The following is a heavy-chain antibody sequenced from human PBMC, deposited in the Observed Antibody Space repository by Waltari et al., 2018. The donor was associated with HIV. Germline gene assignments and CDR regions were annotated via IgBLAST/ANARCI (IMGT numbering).Heavy chain of an antibody. D-gene: IGHD2-8*01. Sequence: EVQLVPSGAEVKKPGESLKISCQGSGYSFTSYWTGWVRQMPGKGMEWRGIIYPGDSDTRYSPSFQGQVTMSADKSISTAYLQWSSLRASDTAMYYCARHFWGDCSDDVCLYGMDVWGQGTTVTVSS. CDR3: ARHFWGDCSDDVCLYGMDV. J-gene: IGHJ6*02. CDR1: GYSFTSYW. V-gene: IGHV5-51*02. CDR2: IYPGDSDT.